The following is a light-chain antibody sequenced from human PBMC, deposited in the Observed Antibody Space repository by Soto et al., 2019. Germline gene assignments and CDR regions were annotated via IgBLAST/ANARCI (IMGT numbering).Light chain of an antibody. J-gene: IGKJ2*01. CDR1: QGISNY. CDR3: QKYNSAPCT. CDR2: AAF. Sequence: DIQMTQSPSSLSASVGDRVTITCRASQGISNYLAWYQQKPGKVPKLLIYAAFTLQSGVPSRFSGSGSGTDFTRTISSLQPEEVATYYCQKYNSAPCTFGQGTKLEIK. V-gene: IGKV1-27*01.